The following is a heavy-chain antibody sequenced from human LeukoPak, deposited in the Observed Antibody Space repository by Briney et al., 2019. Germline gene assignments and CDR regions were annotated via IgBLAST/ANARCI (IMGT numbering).Heavy chain of an antibody. CDR1: GYTFTSYG. V-gene: IGHV1-18*01. J-gene: IGHJ3*02. CDR2: ISAYNGNT. Sequence: ASVKVSCKASGYTFTSYGISWVRQAPGQGLEWMGWISAYNGNTNYAQKLQGRVTMTTDTSTSTAYMELRSLRSDDTAVYYCARDSGGYDSSGTDAFDIWGQGTMVTVSS. D-gene: IGHD3-22*01. CDR3: ARDSGGYDSSGTDAFDI.